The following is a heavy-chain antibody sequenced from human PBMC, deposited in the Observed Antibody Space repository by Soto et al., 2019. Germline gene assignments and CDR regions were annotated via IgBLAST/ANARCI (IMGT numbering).Heavy chain of an antibody. CDR3: ARALDTAMASKDNWFDP. CDR1: GFTFRSYA. V-gene: IGHV3-30-3*01. D-gene: IGHD5-18*01. J-gene: IGHJ5*02. CDR2: ISYDENNR. Sequence: QVQLVESGGGVVQPGRSLRLSCAASGFTFRSYAMHWVRQAPGKGLEWVAAISYDENNRYYTDSVKGRFTISRDNSKNTLYLQVNSVRAEDTAVYYCARALDTAMASKDNWFDPWGQGTLVTVSS.